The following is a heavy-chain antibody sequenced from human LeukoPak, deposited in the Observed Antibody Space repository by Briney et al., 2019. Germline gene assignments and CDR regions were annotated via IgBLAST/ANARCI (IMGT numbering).Heavy chain of an antibody. Sequence: GGSLRLSCAASGFTFRNYWMSWVRQAPGRGLDWVATIKQDGILKHYVDSVKGRFPISRDNDEDSLHLQMDSLRVEDTAVYYCARLGGETTRFDLWGQGALVTVSS. D-gene: IGHD3-16*01. V-gene: IGHV3-7*01. CDR3: ARLGGETTRFDL. CDR1: GFTFRNYW. CDR2: IKQDGILK. J-gene: IGHJ5*02.